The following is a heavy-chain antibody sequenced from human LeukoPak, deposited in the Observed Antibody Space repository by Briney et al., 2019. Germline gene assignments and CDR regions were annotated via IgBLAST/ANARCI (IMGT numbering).Heavy chain of an antibody. V-gene: IGHV1-18*01. J-gene: IGHJ6*02. CDR3: ARESFLRYCNDIRCHYDHYGMDV. D-gene: IGHD3-22*01. CDR2: ISAYNENT. Sequence: ASVKVSCKASGYTFDSYGISWVRQAPGRGLEWMGWISAYNENTNYAQKVQGRVIMTTDKSTSTAYMELRSLRSDDTAVYYCARESFLRYCNDIRCHYDHYGMDVWGQGTRVTVSS. CDR1: GYTFDSYG.